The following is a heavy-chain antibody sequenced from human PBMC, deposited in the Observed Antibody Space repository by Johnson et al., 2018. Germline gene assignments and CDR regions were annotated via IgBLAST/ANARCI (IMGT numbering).Heavy chain of an antibody. CDR1: GFMFSSYG. CDR2: IWKAGNHK. Sequence: QVQLVQSGGGVVQPGRSLRLSCAASGFMFSSYGMHWVRQAPGKGLEWVAVIWKAGNHKFYADSVKGRFTFARDNFKNSLDLQMKSLRVEETAIYYCVKERAPFDAFDVWGRGTLVTVSS. CDR3: VKERAPFDAFDV. V-gene: IGHV3-33*06. J-gene: IGHJ3*01.